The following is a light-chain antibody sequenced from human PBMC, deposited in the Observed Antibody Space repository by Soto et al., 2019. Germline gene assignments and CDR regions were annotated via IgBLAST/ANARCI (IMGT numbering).Light chain of an antibody. CDR2: DSS. CDR3: QQYYTVPVT. J-gene: IGKJ4*01. Sequence: MTQSPAAVSVSPGERATLSCRASQSVSSNFLAWYQQKPGQPPRLLIYDSSTRATGFPDRFSGSGSGTDFTLTISSLQAEDVAVYYCQQYYTVPVTFGGGTKVDIK. V-gene: IGKV3D-15*01. CDR1: QSVSSN.